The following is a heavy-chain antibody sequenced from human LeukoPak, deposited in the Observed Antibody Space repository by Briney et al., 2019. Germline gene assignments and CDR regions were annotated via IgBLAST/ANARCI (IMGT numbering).Heavy chain of an antibody. CDR3: ARVPYCSGGSCYGMDV. Sequence: SVKVSCKASGYTFTSYGISWVRQAPGQGLEWMGGIIPIFGTANYAQKFQGRVTITADESTSTAYMELSSLRSEDTAVYYCARVPYCSGGSCYGMDVWGQGTTVTVSS. CDR2: IIPIFGTA. CDR1: GYTFTSYG. D-gene: IGHD2-15*01. J-gene: IGHJ6*02. V-gene: IGHV1-69*13.